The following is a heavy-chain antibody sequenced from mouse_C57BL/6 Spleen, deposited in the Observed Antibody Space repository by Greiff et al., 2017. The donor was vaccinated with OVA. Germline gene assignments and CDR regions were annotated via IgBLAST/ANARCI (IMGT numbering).Heavy chain of an antibody. CDR3: ARELRLPSFDY. V-gene: IGHV1-42*01. Sequence: VQLQQSGPELVKPGASVKISCKASGYSFTGYYMNWVKQSPEKSLEWIGEINPSTGGTTYNQKFKGKATLTAEKSSSTAYMQLSSLTSEDSAVYFCARELRLPSFDYWGQGTTLTVSS. CDR1: GYSFTGYY. D-gene: IGHD3-2*02. CDR2: INPSTGGT. J-gene: IGHJ2*01.